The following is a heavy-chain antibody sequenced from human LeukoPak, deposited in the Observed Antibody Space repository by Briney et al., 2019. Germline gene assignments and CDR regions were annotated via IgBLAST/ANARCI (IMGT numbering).Heavy chain of an antibody. V-gene: IGHV4-38-2*01. D-gene: IGHD3-9*01. CDR2: IYHSGNT. CDR1: GYSISSGYY. J-gene: IGHJ4*02. CDR3: ARQTWYYDILTGYYVRYFDY. Sequence: SETLSLTCAVSGYSISSGYYWGWIRPPPGKGLEWIGSIYHSGNTYYNPSLKSRVTISVDTSKNQFSLKLSSVTAADTAVYYCARQTWYYDILTGYYVRYFDYWGQGTLVTVSS.